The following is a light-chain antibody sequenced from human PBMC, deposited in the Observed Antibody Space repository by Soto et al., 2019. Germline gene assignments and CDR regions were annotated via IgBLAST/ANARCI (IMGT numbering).Light chain of an antibody. CDR2: KAS. CDR3: HQASSFTLP. Sequence: DIQMTQSPSSVSASVGDRVTISCRASQGISSWLAWYQQKPGKAPKLLIYKASTLQTGVPSRFSGSGSGTDFTLTITNLQPEDFATYYCHQASSFTLPFGGGTKVDIX. V-gene: IGKV1-12*01. CDR1: QGISSW. J-gene: IGKJ4*01.